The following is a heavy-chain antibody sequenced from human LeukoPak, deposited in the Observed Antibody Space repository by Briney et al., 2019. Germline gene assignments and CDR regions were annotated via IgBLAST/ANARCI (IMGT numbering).Heavy chain of an antibody. D-gene: IGHD6-19*01. V-gene: IGHV3-30*02. CDR2: IRYDGSNK. J-gene: IGHJ6*02. Sequence: GGSLRLSCTASGFTFCDYYMIWIPQAPGKGLKWVAVIRYDGSNKYYADSVKGRFTISRDNSKNTLYLQMNSLRAEDTAVYYCARGSGWPYYYYGMDVWGQGTTVTVSS. CDR1: GFTFCDYY. CDR3: ARGSGWPYYYYGMDV.